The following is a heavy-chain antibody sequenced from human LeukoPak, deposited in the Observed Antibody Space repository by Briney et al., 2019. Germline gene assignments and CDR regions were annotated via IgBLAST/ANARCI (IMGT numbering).Heavy chain of an antibody. CDR1: GFIFSSYS. J-gene: IGHJ4*02. CDR2: ISSSSSYI. CDR3: ARGSPIAPVDY. Sequence: PGGSLRLSCAASGFIFSSYSMNWVRQAPGKGLEWVSYISSSSSYIYYADSMKGRITISRDNAKNSLYLQMNSLRAEDTAVYFCARGSPIAPVDYWGQGTLVTVSS. V-gene: IGHV3-21*05. D-gene: IGHD3-22*01.